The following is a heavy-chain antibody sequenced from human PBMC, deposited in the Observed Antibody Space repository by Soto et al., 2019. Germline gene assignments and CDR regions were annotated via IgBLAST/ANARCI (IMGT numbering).Heavy chain of an antibody. CDR3: AGSRPHSGWELFP. Sequence: PSETLSLTCTVSGGCISRHFWSYVRQPPGKGLEWIGYVLYSGTTKYSPSLQSRVTMSIDTSRNQFSLTVRSVTAADTGVYYCAGSRPHSGWELFPRGQGTQATVPS. D-gene: IGHD1-26*01. CDR2: VLYSGTT. J-gene: IGHJ4*02. CDR1: GGCISRHF. V-gene: IGHV4-59*08.